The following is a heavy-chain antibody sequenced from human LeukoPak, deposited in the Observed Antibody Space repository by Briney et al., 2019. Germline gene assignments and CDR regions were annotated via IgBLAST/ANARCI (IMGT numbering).Heavy chain of an antibody. CDR3: AGEPSAVGWYPNAFDI. CDR2: INPNSGGT. V-gene: IGHV1-2*02. Sequence: ASVKVSCKASGYTFTGYYMHWVRQAPGQGLEWMGWINPNSGGTNYAQKFQGRVTMTRDTSISTAYMELSRLRSDDTAVYYCAGEPSAVGWYPNAFDIWGQGTMVTVSS. CDR1: GYTFTGYY. J-gene: IGHJ3*02. D-gene: IGHD6-19*01.